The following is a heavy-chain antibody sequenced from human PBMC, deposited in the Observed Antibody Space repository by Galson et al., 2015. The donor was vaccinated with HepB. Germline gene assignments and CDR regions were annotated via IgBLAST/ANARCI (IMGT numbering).Heavy chain of an antibody. CDR1: GFTFSRYG. CDR2: MSGGGDYI. CDR3: VKAPPGTNWIDL. V-gene: IGHV3-23*01. Sequence: SLRLSCAASGFTFSRYGLGWVRQAPGEGLEWVASMSGGGDYIYHADSVKGRFTISRDNSRNTLYLQMNNLRAEDTAVYYCVKAPPGTNWIDLWGRGTLVTVSS. J-gene: IGHJ5*02. D-gene: IGHD3/OR15-3a*01.